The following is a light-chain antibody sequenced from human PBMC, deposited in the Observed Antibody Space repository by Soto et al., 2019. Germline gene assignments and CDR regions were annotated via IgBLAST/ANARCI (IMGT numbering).Light chain of an antibody. CDR1: ASNIGSKS. CDR2: SSI. V-gene: IGLV1-44*01. Sequence: QAVVTQPPSASGTPGQRVTISCSGSASNIGSKSVNWYQQFPGTAPKLLIYSSIYRPSGVPARMSASKSGTSASLAISGLQSDDEADYYCAAWDDSLDEYVFGTGTKLTVL. CDR3: AAWDDSLDEYV. J-gene: IGLJ1*01.